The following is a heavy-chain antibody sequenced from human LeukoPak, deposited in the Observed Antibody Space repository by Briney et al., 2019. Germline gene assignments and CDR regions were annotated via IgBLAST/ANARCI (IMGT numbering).Heavy chain of an antibody. Sequence: PSETLSLTCTVSGGSISSSSYYWGWIRQPPGEGLECIGNIYSSGTTYYNPSLKSRVTISIDTSKSQFSLRLSSVTAADTAVYYCVQNIPGTIEHWGQGTLVTVSS. CDR3: VQNIPGTIEH. CDR2: IYSSGTT. V-gene: IGHV4-39*01. J-gene: IGHJ1*01. D-gene: IGHD1-7*01. CDR1: GGSISSSSYY.